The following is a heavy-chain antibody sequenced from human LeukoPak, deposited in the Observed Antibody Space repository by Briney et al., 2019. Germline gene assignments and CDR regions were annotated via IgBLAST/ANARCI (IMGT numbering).Heavy chain of an antibody. Sequence: SETLSLTCTVSGGSISSHYWSWIRQPPGKGLEWIGYIYYSGSTNYSPSLKSRVTISVDTSKNQFSLKLSSVTAADTAVYYCARAAPIRGYFDYWGQGTLVTVSS. D-gene: IGHD1-26*01. CDR3: ARAAPIRGYFDY. V-gene: IGHV4-59*11. CDR1: GGSISSHY. CDR2: IYYSGST. J-gene: IGHJ4*02.